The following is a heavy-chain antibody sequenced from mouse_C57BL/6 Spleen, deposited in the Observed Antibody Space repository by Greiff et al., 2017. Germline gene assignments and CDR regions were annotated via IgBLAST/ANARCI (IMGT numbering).Heavy chain of an antibody. CDR1: GYTFTSYW. V-gene: IGHV1-69*01. CDR3: SYGNYYAMDY. D-gene: IGHD2-1*01. J-gene: IGHJ4*01. CDR2: IDPSDSYT. Sequence: QVQLKQPGAELVMPGASVKLSCKASGYTFTSYWMHWVKQRPGQGLEWIGEIDPSDSYTNYNQKFKGKSTLTVDKSSSTAYMQLSSLTSEDSAVYYCSYGNYYAMDYWGQGTSVTVSS.